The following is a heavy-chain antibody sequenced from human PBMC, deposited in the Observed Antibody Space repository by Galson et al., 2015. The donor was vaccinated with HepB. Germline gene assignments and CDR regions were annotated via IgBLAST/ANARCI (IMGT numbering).Heavy chain of an antibody. V-gene: IGHV3-23*01. CDR1: GFTFSTYA. CDR3: VKEACGGGSCYNWFDP. Sequence: SLRLSCAASGFTFSTYAMSWVRQAPGKGLEWVSAISGSGGSTYYADSVKGRFTISRDNSKNTLYLQMNSLRAEDTAVYYCVKEACGGGSCYNWFDPWGQGTLVTVSS. J-gene: IGHJ5*02. CDR2: ISGSGGST. D-gene: IGHD2-15*01.